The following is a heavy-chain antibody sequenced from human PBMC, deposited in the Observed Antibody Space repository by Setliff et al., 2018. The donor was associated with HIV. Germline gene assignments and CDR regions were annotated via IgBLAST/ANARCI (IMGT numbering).Heavy chain of an antibody. CDR3: ARGGSSGWERGLGYYYYYYMDV. Sequence: PSETLSLTCTVSGGSISSYYWSWIRQPPGKGLEWIGYIYYSGSTNYNPSPKSRVTISVDTSKNQFSPKLSSVTAADTAVYYCARGGSSGWERGLGYYYYYYMDVWGKGTTVTVSS. J-gene: IGHJ6*03. CDR1: GGSISSYY. CDR2: IYYSGST. V-gene: IGHV4-59*01. D-gene: IGHD6-19*01.